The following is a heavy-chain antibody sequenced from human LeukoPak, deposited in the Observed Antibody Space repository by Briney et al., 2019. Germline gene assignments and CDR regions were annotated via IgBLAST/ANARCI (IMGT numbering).Heavy chain of an antibody. D-gene: IGHD6-19*01. CDR3: PRAVASNWFDP. CDR2: IKEDGSEK. Sequence: SGGSLRLSCAACVFTFSSYWMSWVRQAPGKGLEWLANIKEDGSEKYYVDSVKGRFTISRDNAKSSLYLQMKSLRAEDTAVYYCPRAVASNWFDPWGQGTLVTVSS. V-gene: IGHV3-7*01. CDR1: VFTFSSYW. J-gene: IGHJ5*02.